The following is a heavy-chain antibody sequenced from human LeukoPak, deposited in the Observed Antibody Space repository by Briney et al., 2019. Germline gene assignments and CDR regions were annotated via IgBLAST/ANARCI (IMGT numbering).Heavy chain of an antibody. D-gene: IGHD3-10*01. CDR1: GGSISSSSYY. CDR3: ARQGWFGELLSPLDY. Sequence: PSEILSLTCTVSGGSISSSSYYWGWIRQPPGKGLEWIGSIYYSGSTYYNPSLKSRVTISVDTSKNQFSLKLSSVTAADTAVYYCARQGWFGELLSPLDYWGQGTLVTVPS. CDR2: IYYSGST. J-gene: IGHJ4*02. V-gene: IGHV4-39*01.